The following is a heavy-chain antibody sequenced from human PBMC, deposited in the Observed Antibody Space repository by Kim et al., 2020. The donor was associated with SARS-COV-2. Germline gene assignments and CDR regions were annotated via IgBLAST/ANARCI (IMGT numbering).Heavy chain of an antibody. V-gene: IGHV3-48*03. Sequence: GGSLRVGGGGSGFTFSSYAMNWVRQAPGKGLEWVSYISSDGTYIYYVASVKGRFTISRDNAKNSLYLQMHSLKVEDTAVYYCARESYYYDSSGPIYYYGMDVWGQGTTVTVSS. CDR3: ARESYYYDSSGPIYYYGMDV. CDR2: ISSDGTYI. D-gene: IGHD3-22*01. J-gene: IGHJ6*02. CDR1: GFTFSSYA.